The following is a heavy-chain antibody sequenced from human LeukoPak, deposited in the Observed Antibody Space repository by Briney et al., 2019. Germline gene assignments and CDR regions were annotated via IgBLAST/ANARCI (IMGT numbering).Heavy chain of an antibody. CDR2: IYYSGNT. Sequence: SETLSLTCTVSGGSISSSNYYWGWIRQPPGKGLEWIGSIYYSGNTYYNPSLKSRVTISVDASKNQFSLKLSSVTAADTAVYYCARGTLYGDYVFDYWGQGTLVTVSS. V-gene: IGHV4-39*07. CDR1: GGSISSSNYY. J-gene: IGHJ4*02. CDR3: ARGTLYGDYVFDY. D-gene: IGHD4-17*01.